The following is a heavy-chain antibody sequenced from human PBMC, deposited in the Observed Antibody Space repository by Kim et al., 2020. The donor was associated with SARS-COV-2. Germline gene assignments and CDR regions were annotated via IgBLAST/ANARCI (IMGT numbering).Heavy chain of an antibody. CDR2: IVVGSGNT. Sequence: SVKVSCKASGFTFTSSAMQWVRQARGQRLEWIGWIVVGSGNTNYAQKFQERVTITRDMSTSTAYMELSSLRSEDTAVYYCAADQYNCSSTSCYRYYYYGMDVWGQGTTVTVSS. D-gene: IGHD2-2*01. J-gene: IGHJ6*02. CDR3: AADQYNCSSTSCYRYYYYGMDV. V-gene: IGHV1-58*02. CDR1: GFTFTSSA.